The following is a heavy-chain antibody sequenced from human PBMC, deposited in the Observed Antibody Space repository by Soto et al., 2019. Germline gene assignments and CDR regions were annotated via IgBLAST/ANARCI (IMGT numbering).Heavy chain of an antibody. V-gene: IGHV3-30*18. J-gene: IGHJ4*02. CDR3: AKEFGSGFDPAFDY. CDR2: IAFDGTNK. D-gene: IGHD3-22*01. CDR1: GFTFSNYG. Sequence: PGGLLRLPCSASGFTFSNYGMHWVRQAPGKGLEWVAVIAFDGTNKYYEDSVKGRFTISRDNSKNTLFLQMNSLRPDDTAVYFSAKEFGSGFDPAFDYWGQGALVTVS.